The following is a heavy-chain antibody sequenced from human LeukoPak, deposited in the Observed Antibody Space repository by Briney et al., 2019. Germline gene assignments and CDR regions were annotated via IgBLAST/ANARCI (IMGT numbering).Heavy chain of an antibody. J-gene: IGHJ4*02. D-gene: IGHD5-12*01. CDR1: GFTFSSSW. CDR2: INQHGNEK. Sequence: GGSLRLSCAASGFTFSSSWMSWVRQAPEKGLEWVANINQHGNEKYYVDSVKGRFTISRDNAKNSLYLQMNSLRAEDTAVYYCARADVVATIDYWGQGTLVTVSS. V-gene: IGHV3-7*01. CDR3: ARADVVATIDY.